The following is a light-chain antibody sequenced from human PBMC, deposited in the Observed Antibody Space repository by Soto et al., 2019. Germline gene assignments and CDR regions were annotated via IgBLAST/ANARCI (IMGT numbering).Light chain of an antibody. J-gene: IGKJ3*01. CDR1: QGISSY. CDR2: AAS. V-gene: IGKV1-8*01. Sequence: AIRRTQSPSSFSASTGDRFTIPCRARQGISSYLAWDQQKPGKAPKLLIYAASTVQSGVPSRFSGSGSETDFTLIISCVQSEDFCTYYCDQYYCYPFWFGPGPKVDIK. CDR3: DQYYCYPFW.